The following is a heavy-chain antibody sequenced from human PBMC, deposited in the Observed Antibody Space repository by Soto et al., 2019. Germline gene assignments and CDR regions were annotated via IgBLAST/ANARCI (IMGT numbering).Heavy chain of an antibody. D-gene: IGHD2-2*01. V-gene: IGHV4-30-2*01. J-gene: IGHJ6*02. CDR3: ASGTCSSTSCPRWGYYYYGMDV. CDR1: GGSISSGGYS. CDR2: IYHSGST. Sequence: SETLSLTCAVSGGSISSGGYSWSWIRQPPGKGLEWIGYIYHSGSTYYNPSLKSRVTISVDRSKNQFSLKLSSVTAADTAVYYCASGTCSSTSCPRWGYYYYGMDVWGQGTTVTVSS.